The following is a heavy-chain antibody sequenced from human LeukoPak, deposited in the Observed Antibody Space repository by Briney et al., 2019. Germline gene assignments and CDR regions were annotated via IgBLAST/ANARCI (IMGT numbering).Heavy chain of an antibody. CDR1: GFTFSSYW. Sequence: GGSLRLSCAASGFTFSSYWMHWVRQAPGKGLVWVSRINSDGSSTSYADSVKGRFTISRDNAKNTLYLQMNSLRAEDTAVYYCARDQALYSGYDQFDYWAREPWSPSPQ. CDR2: INSDGSST. J-gene: IGHJ4*02. V-gene: IGHV3-74*01. D-gene: IGHD5-12*01. CDR3: ARDQALYSGYDQFDY.